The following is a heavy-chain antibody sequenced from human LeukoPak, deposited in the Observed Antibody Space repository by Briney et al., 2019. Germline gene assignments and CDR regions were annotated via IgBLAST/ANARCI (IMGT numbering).Heavy chain of an antibody. CDR1: GFTFSTYA. J-gene: IGHJ4*02. CDR3: ARYNSGYDS. Sequence: GVTLRLSCAASGFTFSTYAMGWVRQAPGKGREWVSAISGSGGTTSYADSVKGRFTISRDNSKDRLDLQMNSLRAEDTALYYCARYNSGYDSWGQGTLVTVCS. D-gene: IGHD5-12*01. CDR2: ISGSGGTT. V-gene: IGHV3-23*01.